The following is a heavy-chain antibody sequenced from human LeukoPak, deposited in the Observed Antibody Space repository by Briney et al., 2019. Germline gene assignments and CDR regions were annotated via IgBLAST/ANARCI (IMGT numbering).Heavy chain of an antibody. CDR3: ARSQILTGRTFDY. D-gene: IGHD3-9*01. Sequence: SETLSLTCAVYGVSFSGYYWSWLRQPPGKGLEWIGEINHSGSTNYNPSLKSRVTISVDTSKNQFSLKLSSVTAADTAVYYCARSQILTGRTFDYWGQGTLVTVSS. CDR2: INHSGST. CDR1: GVSFSGYY. J-gene: IGHJ4*02. V-gene: IGHV4-34*01.